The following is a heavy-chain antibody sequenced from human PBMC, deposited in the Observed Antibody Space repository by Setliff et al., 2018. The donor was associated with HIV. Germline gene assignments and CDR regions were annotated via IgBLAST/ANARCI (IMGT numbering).Heavy chain of an antibody. Sequence: ASVKVSCKTSGYTFVNYYVNWVRQAPGQGLEWIGIMNCMNGDTSYARKFQGSITITADESTSTAYMELSSLRSEDTAVYYCARGYSYFSGGSYLDYWGQGTLVTVSS. CDR1: GYTFVNYY. CDR2: MNCMNGDT. J-gene: IGHJ4*02. CDR3: ARGYSYFSGGSYLDY. D-gene: IGHD2-15*01. V-gene: IGHV1-46*01.